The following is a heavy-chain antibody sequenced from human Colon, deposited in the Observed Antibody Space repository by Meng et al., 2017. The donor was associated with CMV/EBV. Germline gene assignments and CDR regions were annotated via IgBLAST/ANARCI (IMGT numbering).Heavy chain of an antibody. J-gene: IGHJ4*02. CDR3: ARDWGDTTKVIVDY. CDR1: GYTFITYG. D-gene: IGHD3-16*01. Sequence: ASGYTFITYGISWLRQAPEQGLEWMGWINPNNGNTVYAPRFRDRVTMTTDASTSTAYMELTSLTSDDTAVYYCARDWGDTTKVIVDYWGRGTLVTVSS. CDR2: INPNNGNT. V-gene: IGHV1-18*01.